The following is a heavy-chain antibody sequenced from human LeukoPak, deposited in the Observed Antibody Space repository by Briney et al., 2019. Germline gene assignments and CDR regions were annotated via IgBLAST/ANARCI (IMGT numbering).Heavy chain of an antibody. D-gene: IGHD3-22*01. Sequence: GGSLRLSCAASGFTFNVYSMNWVRQAPGKGLEWVSSISSNSKYIYYADSMRGRFTVSRDNAKHSLFQQLNSLRAEDTAVYYCARDSSDFDYWGQGTLVTVSS. CDR1: GFTFNVYS. V-gene: IGHV3-21*01. J-gene: IGHJ4*02. CDR3: ARDSSDFDY. CDR2: ISSNSKYI.